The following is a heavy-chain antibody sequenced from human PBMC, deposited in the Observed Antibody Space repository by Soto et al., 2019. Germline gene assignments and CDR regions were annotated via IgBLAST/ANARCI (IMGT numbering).Heavy chain of an antibody. CDR3: AGTYYYDSSGYWPLGY. CDR1: GGTFSSYA. J-gene: IGHJ4*01. Sequence: SCKASGGTFSSYAMHWVRQAPGKGLEWVAVISYDGSNKYYADSVKGRFTISRDNSKNTLYLQMNSLRAEDTAVYYCAGTYYYDSSGYWPLGYWG. V-gene: IGHV3-30-3*01. CDR2: ISYDGSNK. D-gene: IGHD3-22*01.